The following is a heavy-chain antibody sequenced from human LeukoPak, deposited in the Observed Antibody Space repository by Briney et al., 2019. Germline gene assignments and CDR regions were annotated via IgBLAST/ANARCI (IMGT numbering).Heavy chain of an antibody. J-gene: IGHJ3*02. V-gene: IGHV3-53*01. CDR3: ARDRGGDRSTDAFDI. CDR1: GFTVSSNY. D-gene: IGHD2-21*02. Sequence: GGSLRLSCAASGFTVSSNYMSWVRQAPGKGLEWVSVIYSGGSTYYADSVKGRFTISRHNSKNTLYLQMNSLRAEDTAVYYCARDRGGDRSTDAFDIWGQGTMVTVSS. CDR2: IYSGGST.